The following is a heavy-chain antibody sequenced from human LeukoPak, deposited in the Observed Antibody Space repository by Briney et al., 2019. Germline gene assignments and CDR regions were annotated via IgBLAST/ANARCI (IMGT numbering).Heavy chain of an antibody. V-gene: IGHV1-8*01. J-gene: IGHJ1*01. Sequence: ASVKVSCKASGYTFTSYDFNWLRQATGQGLEWMGWMNTNSGNTGYSQNFQGRVTMTRDTSISTAYMELSSLMSEDTAVYYCARGLPKAVFGMVIEDWGQGTLVTVSS. CDR1: GYTFTSYD. D-gene: IGHD3-3*01. CDR3: ARGLPKAVFGMVIED. CDR2: MNTNSGNT.